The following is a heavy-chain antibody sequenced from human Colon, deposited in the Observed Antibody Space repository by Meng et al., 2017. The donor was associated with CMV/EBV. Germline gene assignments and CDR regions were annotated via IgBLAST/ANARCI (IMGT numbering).Heavy chain of an antibody. J-gene: IGHJ4*02. CDR2: ISSSGNVM. V-gene: IGHV3-11*04. D-gene: IGHD2-2*01. Sequence: GGSLRLSCAASDFIFSDFQMSWVRQAPGKGLEWVAYISSSGNVMHYADSVKGRFTISRDNAKNSLSLQMNSLRAEDTAVYYCARAPRIFEDSTSSPSYYFDYWGQGTLVTVSS. CDR1: DFIFSDFQ. CDR3: ARAPRIFEDSTSSPSYYFDY.